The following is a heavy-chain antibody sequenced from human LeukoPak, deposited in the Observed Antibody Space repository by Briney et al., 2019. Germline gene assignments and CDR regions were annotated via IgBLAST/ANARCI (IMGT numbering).Heavy chain of an antibody. J-gene: IGHJ4*02. CDR2: ISGSGGST. CDR3: AKVPRTIFGVVPPHYFDY. Sequence: GGSLRLSCAASGFTFSSYAMSWVRQAPGKGLEWVSAISGSGGSTYYADSVKGRFTISRDNSKNTLYLQTNSLRAEDTAVYYCAKVPRTIFGVVPPHYFDYWGQGTLVTVSS. D-gene: IGHD3-3*01. V-gene: IGHV3-23*01. CDR1: GFTFSSYA.